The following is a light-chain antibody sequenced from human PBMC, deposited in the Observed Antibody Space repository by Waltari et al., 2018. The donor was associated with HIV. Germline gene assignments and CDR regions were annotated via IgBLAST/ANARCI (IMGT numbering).Light chain of an antibody. CDR3: QQYGSSPQT. CDR1: QSVSSSY. Sequence: EIVLPQSPGTLSLSPGERATHACRASQSVSSSYLAWYQQKPGQAPRRLIYGASSRATGIPDRFSGSGSGTDFTLTISRLEPEDLGVYYCQQYGSSPQTFGQGTKLEIK. J-gene: IGKJ2*01. CDR2: GAS. V-gene: IGKV3-20*01.